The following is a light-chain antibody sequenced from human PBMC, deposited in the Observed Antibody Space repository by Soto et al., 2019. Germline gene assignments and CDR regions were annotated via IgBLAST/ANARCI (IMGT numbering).Light chain of an antibody. V-gene: IGLV1-44*01. CDR2: ANN. CDR3: AAWDDSLKGWV. J-gene: IGLJ3*02. Sequence: QSVLTQPPSASGTPGQRVTISCSGSSSNIGSETVNWYQQVPGTAPKLLIYANNQRPSGVPDRFSVSKSGTSASLAIGGLQPEDEADYYCAAWDDSLKGWVFGGGTKLTVL. CDR1: SSNIGSET.